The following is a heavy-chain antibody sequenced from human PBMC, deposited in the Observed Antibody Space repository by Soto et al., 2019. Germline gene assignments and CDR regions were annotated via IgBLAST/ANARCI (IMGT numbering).Heavy chain of an antibody. CDR3: AREAATVTNFDY. CDR2: ISTSGSTI. Sequence: EVLLVESGGGLVQPGGSLRLSCTAYGFTFSSNEMNWVRQAPGKGLEWVSYISTSGSTIYYADSVKGRFTISRDKAKNSLYLQMNSLTAEDTAVYYCAREAATVTNFDYWGQGTLVTVSS. D-gene: IGHD4-17*01. CDR1: GFTFSSNE. V-gene: IGHV3-48*03. J-gene: IGHJ4*02.